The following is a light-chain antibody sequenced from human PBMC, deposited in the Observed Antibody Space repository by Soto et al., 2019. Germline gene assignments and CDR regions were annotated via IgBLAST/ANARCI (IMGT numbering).Light chain of an antibody. CDR3: QQYGSSPMYT. CDR1: HSVSSSY. Sequence: EIVLTQSPGTLSLSPGERATLSCRASHSVSSSYLAWYQQKPGQAPRLLIYGASRRATGIPDRFSGSGSGTDFTLTISRLEPEDFAVYYCQQYGSSPMYTFGHGTKLEI. V-gene: IGKV3-20*01. J-gene: IGKJ2*01. CDR2: GAS.